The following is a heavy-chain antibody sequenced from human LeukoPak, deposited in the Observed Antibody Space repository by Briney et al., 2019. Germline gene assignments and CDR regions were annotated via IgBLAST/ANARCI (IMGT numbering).Heavy chain of an antibody. J-gene: IGHJ4*02. Sequence: QTGGSLRLSCAASGFTFSSYWMSWVRQAPGKGLEWVANIKQDGSEKFYVDSVKGRFTISRDNDKNSLCLQMNSLRAEDTAVYYCARAVGATHFDYWGQGILVTVSS. V-gene: IGHV3-7*04. CDR1: GFTFSSYW. CDR2: IKQDGSEK. CDR3: ARAVGATHFDY. D-gene: IGHD1-26*01.